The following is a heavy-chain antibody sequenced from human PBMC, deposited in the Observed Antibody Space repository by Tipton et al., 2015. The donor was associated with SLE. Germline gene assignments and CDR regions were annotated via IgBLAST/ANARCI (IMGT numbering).Heavy chain of an antibody. J-gene: IGHJ6*02. CDR2: ISYDGSNK. CDR1: GFTFSSYA. V-gene: IGHV3-30*04. Sequence: RSLRLSCAASGFTFSSYAMHWVRQAPGKGLEWVAVISYDGSNKYYADSVKGRFTISRDNSKNTLYLQMNSLRAEDTAVYYCALGMTTVSLNGMDVWGQGTTVTVSS. CDR3: ALGMTTVSLNGMDV. D-gene: IGHD4-17*01.